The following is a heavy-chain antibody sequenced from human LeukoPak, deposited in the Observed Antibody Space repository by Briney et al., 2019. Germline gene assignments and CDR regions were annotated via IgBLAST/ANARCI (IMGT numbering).Heavy chain of an antibody. Sequence: SETLSLTCTDSGGSISSYYWRWSRQPAGKGLEWIGRDYTSGSTNSKPSLKSRVTISVDTSKNPFSLKLSSVTAADTAVYYCARADGKQWPVDYWGQGTLVTVSS. J-gene: IGHJ4*02. V-gene: IGHV4-4*07. D-gene: IGHD6-19*01. CDR2: DYTSGST. CDR1: GGSISSYY. CDR3: ARADGKQWPVDY.